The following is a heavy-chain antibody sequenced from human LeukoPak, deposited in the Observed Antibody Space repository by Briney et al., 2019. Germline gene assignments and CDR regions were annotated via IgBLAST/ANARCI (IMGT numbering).Heavy chain of an antibody. CDR2: IRYDGSNK. V-gene: IGHV3-30*02. CDR3: AKDPAETRGY. Sequence: GRSLRLSCAASGFTFTSYGMHWVRQAPGKGLEWVAFIRYDGSNKYYADSVKGRFTISRDNSKNTLYLQMNSLRAEDTAVYYCAKDPAETRGYWGQGTLVSVSS. J-gene: IGHJ4*02. CDR1: GFTFTSYG. D-gene: IGHD4-11*01.